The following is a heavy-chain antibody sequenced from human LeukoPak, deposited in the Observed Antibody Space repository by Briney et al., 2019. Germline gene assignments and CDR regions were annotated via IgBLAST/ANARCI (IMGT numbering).Heavy chain of an antibody. D-gene: IGHD4-17*01. Sequence: ASETLSLTCTVSGGSISSSSYYWGWIRQPPGKGLEWIGCISHSGSTIYNPSLKSRVAMSLDTSKNQFSLRLSSVTAADTAMYYCARDRLATTAYDALDIWGQGTMVAVSS. CDR1: GGSISSSSYY. CDR3: ARDRLATTAYDALDI. CDR2: ISHSGST. J-gene: IGHJ3*02. V-gene: IGHV4-61*01.